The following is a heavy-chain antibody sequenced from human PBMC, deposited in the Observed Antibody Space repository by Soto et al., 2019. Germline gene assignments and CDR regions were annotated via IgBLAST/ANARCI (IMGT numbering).Heavy chain of an antibody. CDR3: ARQGGAAAGTYYYYGMDV. J-gene: IGHJ6*02. Sequence: PGGSLRLSCAASGFTFSSYGMHWVRQAPGKGLEWVAVISDDGSDKYYVDSVKGRFTISRDNSKNTLYLQMNSLRVEDTAVYYCARQGGAAAGTYYYYGMDVWGQGTTVTVSS. CDR2: ISDDGSDK. CDR1: GFTFSSYG. V-gene: IGHV3-30*03. D-gene: IGHD6-13*01.